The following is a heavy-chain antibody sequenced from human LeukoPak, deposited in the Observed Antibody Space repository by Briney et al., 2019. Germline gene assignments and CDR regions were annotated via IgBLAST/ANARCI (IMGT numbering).Heavy chain of an antibody. CDR2: LSGDGSTT. D-gene: IGHD6-13*01. V-gene: IGHV3-74*01. Sequence: PGGSLRLSCAASGFTFDDYAMHWVRQAPGKGLVWVARLSGDGSTTRHADSVKGRFTISRDNAKSTLYLQMDSLRVEDTALYYCARGIASSRSVAIDLWGRGTLVVVSS. J-gene: IGHJ4*02. CDR1: GFTFDDYA. CDR3: ARGIASSRSVAIDL.